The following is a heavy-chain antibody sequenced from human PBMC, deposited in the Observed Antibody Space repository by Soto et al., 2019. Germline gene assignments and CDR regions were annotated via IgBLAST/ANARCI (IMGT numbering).Heavy chain of an antibody. CDR3: AREGIVVVPAALDY. V-gene: IGHV3-48*03. D-gene: IGHD2-2*01. Sequence: PGGSLRLSCAASGFSFSRYGLHWVRQAPGKGLEWVSYIRSSGSTIYYADSVKGRFTIPRDNAKNSLYLQMNSLRAEDTAVYYCAREGIVVVPAALDYWGQGTLVTVSS. CDR2: IRSSGSTI. J-gene: IGHJ4*02. CDR1: GFSFSRYG.